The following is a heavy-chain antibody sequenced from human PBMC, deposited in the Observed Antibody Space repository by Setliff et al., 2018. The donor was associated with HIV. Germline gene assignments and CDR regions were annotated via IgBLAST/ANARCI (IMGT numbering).Heavy chain of an antibody. V-gene: IGHV5-51*01. Sequence: GESLKISCKGSGYSFTTYWIGWVRQVPGKGLEWVGIIYPGDFETRYGPSFRGQVTISVQKSLNTAYLQWTVLKASDTAMYYCARRHRIGSTNGLFDTWGQGTLVTVSS. D-gene: IGHD2-2*01. CDR3: ARRHRIGSTNGLFDT. CDR1: GYSFTTYW. J-gene: IGHJ5*02. CDR2: IYPGDFET.